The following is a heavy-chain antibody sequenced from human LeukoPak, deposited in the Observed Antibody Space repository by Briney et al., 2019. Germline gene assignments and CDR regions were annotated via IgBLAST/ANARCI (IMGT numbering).Heavy chain of an antibody. J-gene: IGHJ4*02. Sequence: PGGSLRLSCAASGFTFYDYTMHWVRQAPGKGLEWVSRISWDGGSTYYADSVKGRFTISRDNSKNSLYLQMNSLRTEDTALYYCAKDFSRLDSSDWYGWWGQGTLVTVSS. D-gene: IGHD6-19*01. CDR3: AKDFSRLDSSDWYGW. CDR2: ISWDGGST. V-gene: IGHV3-43*01. CDR1: GFTFYDYT.